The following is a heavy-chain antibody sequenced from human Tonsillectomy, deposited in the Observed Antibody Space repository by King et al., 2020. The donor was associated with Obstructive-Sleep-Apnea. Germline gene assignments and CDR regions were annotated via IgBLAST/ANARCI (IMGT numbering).Heavy chain of an antibody. D-gene: IGHD1-14*01. CDR3: VRDENLDY. CDR1: GYTFTDYF. CDR2: LSPNSGGT. Sequence: QLVQSGAEVKKPGASVKVSCKAAGYTFTDYFMHWVRQAPGQGLEWMGWLSPNSGGTNYAQNFRGRVTMTRDTSVNTAYMELTRLTSDDTAVYYCVRDENLDYWGQGTLVTVSS. V-gene: IGHV1-2*02. J-gene: IGHJ4*02.